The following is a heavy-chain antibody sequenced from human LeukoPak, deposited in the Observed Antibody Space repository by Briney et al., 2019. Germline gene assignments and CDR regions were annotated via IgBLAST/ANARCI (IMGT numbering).Heavy chain of an antibody. CDR2: IYYNGDT. V-gene: IGHV4-59*08. D-gene: IGHD6-13*01. CDR1: GDSIVGHY. J-gene: IGHJ6*02. Sequence: KASETLSLTCNVSGDSIVGHYWTWVRQSPGKGLEWIGKIYYNGDTSDNPSLRSRVTISLDSSKNQFSLKLSSVTAADTAVYYRARQLGGSSSWYRNYYYYYGMDVWGQGTTVTVSS. CDR3: ARQLGGSSSWYRNYYYYYGMDV.